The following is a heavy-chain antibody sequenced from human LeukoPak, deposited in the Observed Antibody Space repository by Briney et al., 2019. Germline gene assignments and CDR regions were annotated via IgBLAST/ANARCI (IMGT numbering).Heavy chain of an antibody. D-gene: IGHD2-15*01. V-gene: IGHV3-23*01. CDR1: GFTVSSYA. CDR3: AVINLVVAATDADY. CDR2: ISGSGGST. Sequence: GGSLRLSCAASGFTVSSYAMHWVRQPMGKGLEWVSAISGSGGSTYYADSVKGRFTISRDNSKNTLYLQMNSLRAEDTAVYYCAVINLVVAATDADYWGQGTLVTVSS. J-gene: IGHJ4*02.